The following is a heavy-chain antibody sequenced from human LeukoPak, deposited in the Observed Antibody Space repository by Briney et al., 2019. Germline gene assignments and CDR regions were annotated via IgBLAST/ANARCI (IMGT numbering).Heavy chain of an antibody. CDR3: ACGSGIRIDY. CDR1: GFTFSSYG. D-gene: IGHD3-10*01. Sequence: GGSLRLSCAASGFTFSSYGMHWVRQAPGKGLEWVAFIRYDGSNKYYADSVKGRFTISRDDSKNTLYLQMNSLRAEDTAVYYCACGSGIRIDYWGQGTLVTVSS. V-gene: IGHV3-30*02. CDR2: IRYDGSNK. J-gene: IGHJ4*02.